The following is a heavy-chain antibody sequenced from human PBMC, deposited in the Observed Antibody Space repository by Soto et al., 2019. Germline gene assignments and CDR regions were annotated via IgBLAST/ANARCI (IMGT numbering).Heavy chain of an antibody. D-gene: IGHD3-3*01. V-gene: IGHV2-5*01. CDR1: GFSLTTSGVG. J-gene: IGHJ4*02. CDR2: LYWYDDK. CDR3: AHRVLRTVFGLVTPTAISFDF. Sequence: QITLNEAGPTQVKPRQTLTLTCTFSGFSLTTSGVGVGWIRQSPGKTPEWLALLYWYDDKRYSPSLKSRLTITKDTSKNQVVLTMADLAPADTAMDYCAHRVLRTVFGLVTPTAISFDFWGQGPPVDVSS.